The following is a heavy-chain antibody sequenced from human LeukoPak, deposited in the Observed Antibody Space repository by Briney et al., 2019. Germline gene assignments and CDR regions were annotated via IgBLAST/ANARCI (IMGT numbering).Heavy chain of an antibody. J-gene: IGHJ1*01. V-gene: IGHV3-23*01. CDR3: AKDGPIGGYFQH. CDR1: GFTLSSYA. CDR2: ISGSGGST. Sequence: HGGSLRLSCAASGFTLSSYAMSLVRHAPREGLGWVSAISGSGGSTYYADSVKGRFTISRDNSKNTLYLQMNSLRAEDTAVYYCAKDGPIGGYFQHWGQGTLVTVSS. D-gene: IGHD3-16*01.